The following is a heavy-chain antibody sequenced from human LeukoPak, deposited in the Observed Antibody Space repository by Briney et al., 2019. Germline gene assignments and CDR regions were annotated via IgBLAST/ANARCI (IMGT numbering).Heavy chain of an antibody. CDR3: ARDHYYDSSGYSI. J-gene: IGHJ4*02. CDR1: GFTFSSYS. CDR2: ISSSSSYI. Sequence: GGSLRLSCAASGFTFSSYSMNWVRQAPGKGLEWVSSISSSSSYIYYADSVKGRFTISKDNAKNSLYLQMNSLRAEDTAVYYCARDHYYDSSGYSIWGQGTLVTVSS. D-gene: IGHD3-22*01. V-gene: IGHV3-21*01.